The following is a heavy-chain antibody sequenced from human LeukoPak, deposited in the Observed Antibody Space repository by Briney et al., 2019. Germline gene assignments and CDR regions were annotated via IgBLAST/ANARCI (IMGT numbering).Heavy chain of an antibody. CDR3: AGRAYYDSSMDAFDI. CDR1: GGSISSYY. D-gene: IGHD3-22*01. V-gene: IGHV4-4*07. Sequence: SETLSLTCTVSGGSISSYYWSWIRQPAGKGLEWIGRIYTSGSTNYNPSLKSRVTMSVDTSKNQFSLKLSSVTAADTAVYYCAGRAYYDSSMDAFDIWGQGTMVTVSS. CDR2: IYTSGST. J-gene: IGHJ3*02.